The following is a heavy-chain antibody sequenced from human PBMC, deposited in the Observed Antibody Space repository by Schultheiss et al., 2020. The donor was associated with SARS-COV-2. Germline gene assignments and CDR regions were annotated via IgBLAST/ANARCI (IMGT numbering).Heavy chain of an antibody. CDR3: ARGVNYFDSSGYPFLNLDN. Sequence: VKVSCKASGYTFTSYDINWVRQATGQGLEWMGGIIPIFGTANYAQKFQGRVTITADKSTSTAYMELSSLRSEDTAVYYCARGVNYFDSSGYPFLNLDNWGQGTLVTVSS. CDR1: GYTFTSYD. V-gene: IGHV1-69*06. D-gene: IGHD3-22*01. J-gene: IGHJ4*02. CDR2: IIPIFGTA.